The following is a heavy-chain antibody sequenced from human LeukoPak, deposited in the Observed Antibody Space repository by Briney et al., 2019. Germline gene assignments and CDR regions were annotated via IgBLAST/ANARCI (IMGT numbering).Heavy chain of an antibody. D-gene: IGHD3-10*01. Sequence: SETLSLTCTVSGGSISGYYWSWIRQPAGKGLEWIGRIYTTGSTNYNPSLKSRVTMSVDTSNNQFSLKLSSVTAADTAVYYCARDFPYGSGTYFAFDIWGQGTMVTVSS. CDR1: GGSISGYY. J-gene: IGHJ3*02. CDR3: ARDFPYGSGTYFAFDI. V-gene: IGHV4-4*07. CDR2: IYTTGST.